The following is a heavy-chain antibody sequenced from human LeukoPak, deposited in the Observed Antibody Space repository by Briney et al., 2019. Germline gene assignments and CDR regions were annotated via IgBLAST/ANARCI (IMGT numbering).Heavy chain of an antibody. CDR2: IDGSGSS. V-gene: IGHV4-38-2*02. CDR1: GYSISSGYL. J-gene: IGHJ3*02. Sequence: SETLSLTCTVSGYSISSGYLWGWIRQPPGKGLEWIGSIDGSGSSYYNPSLKSRVTISVDTSKNQFSLKLSSVTAADTAVYLCAKEYSSSWYEPVFDIWGQGTMVTVSS. CDR3: AKEYSSSWYEPVFDI. D-gene: IGHD6-13*01.